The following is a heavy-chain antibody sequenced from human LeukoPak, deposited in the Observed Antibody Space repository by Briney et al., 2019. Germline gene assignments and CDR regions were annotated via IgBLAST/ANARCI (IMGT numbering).Heavy chain of an antibody. CDR3: ARDVVAAVGTWDY. D-gene: IGHD6-13*01. CDR2: IYHSGST. J-gene: IGHJ4*02. CDR1: GYSISSGYY. Sequence: SETLSLTCTVSGYSISSGYYWGWIRQPPGKGLEWIGSIYHSGSTYYNPSLNSRVTMSVDTSKNQFSLKLSSVTAADTAVYYCARDVVAAVGTWDYWGQGTLVTVSS. V-gene: IGHV4-38-2*02.